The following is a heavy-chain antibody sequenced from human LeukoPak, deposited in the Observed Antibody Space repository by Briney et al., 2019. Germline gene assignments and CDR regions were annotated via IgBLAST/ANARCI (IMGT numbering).Heavy chain of an antibody. J-gene: IGHJ5*02. CDR3: ARDSLSYGLVDWFDP. Sequence: GGSLRFSCAASGFTFSSYAMHWVRQAPGKGLEWVAVISYDGSNKYYADSVKGRFTISRDNSKNTLYLQMNSLRAEDTAVYYCARDSLSYGLVDWFDPWGQGTLVTVSS. CDR2: ISYDGSNK. D-gene: IGHD5-18*01. V-gene: IGHV3-30-3*01. CDR1: GFTFSSYA.